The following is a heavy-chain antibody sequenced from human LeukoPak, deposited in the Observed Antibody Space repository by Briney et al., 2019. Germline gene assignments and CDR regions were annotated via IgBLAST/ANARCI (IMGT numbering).Heavy chain of an antibody. D-gene: IGHD3-22*01. CDR2: IYYSGST. CDR3: ARVEYYYDSSGYYYGWFDP. V-gene: IGHV4-61*01. J-gene: IGHJ5*02. CDR1: GGSISSGSYY. Sequence: SETLSLTCTVSGGSISSGSYYWSWIRQPPGKGLEWIGYIYYSGSTNYNPSLKSRVTISVDTSKNQFSLKLSSVTAADTAVYYCARVEYYYDSSGYYYGWFDPWGQGTLVTVSS.